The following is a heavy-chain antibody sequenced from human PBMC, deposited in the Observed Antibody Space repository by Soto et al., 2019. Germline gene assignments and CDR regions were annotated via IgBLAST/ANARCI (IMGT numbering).Heavy chain of an antibody. Sequence: GASVKVSCKASGYTFTSYDINWVRQATGQGLEWMGWMNPNSGNTGYAQKFQGRVTMTRNTSISTAYMELSSLRSEDTAVYYCARATVLHDSWSGLSFDPWGQGTLVTVSS. CDR1: GYTFTSYD. J-gene: IGHJ5*02. V-gene: IGHV1-8*01. CDR2: MNPNSGNT. D-gene: IGHD3-3*01. CDR3: ARATVLHDSWSGLSFDP.